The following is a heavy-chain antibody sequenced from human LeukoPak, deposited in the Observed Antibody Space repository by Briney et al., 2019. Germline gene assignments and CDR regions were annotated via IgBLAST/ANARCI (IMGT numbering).Heavy chain of an antibody. CDR2: VGFNGVTR. CDR1: GFNLSDYA. D-gene: IGHD3-22*01. Sequence: GGSLRLSCVASGFNLSDYAMTWVRQAPGKGLVWVSVVGFNGVTRFYADSVKDRFIVSRDNAKNTLHLEMKGLRAEDSAFYYCAKGSSRLLRPHSDFWGQGILVTVSS. J-gene: IGHJ4*02. V-gene: IGHV3-23*01. CDR3: AKGSSRLLRPHSDF.